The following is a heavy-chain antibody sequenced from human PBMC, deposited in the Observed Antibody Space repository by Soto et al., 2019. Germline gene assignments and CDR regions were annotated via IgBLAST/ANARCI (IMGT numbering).Heavy chain of an antibody. Sequence: ASVKVSCKASGYTFTSYGISWVRQAPGQGLEWMGWISAYNGNTNYAQKLQGRVTMTTDTSTSTAYMELRSLRSDDTAVYYCTRDLQNYYYDSSGYYDSWGQGILVTVSS. J-gene: IGHJ5*01. CDR2: ISAYNGNT. CDR1: GYTFTSYG. V-gene: IGHV1-18*01. CDR3: TRDLQNYYYDSSGYYDS. D-gene: IGHD3-22*01.